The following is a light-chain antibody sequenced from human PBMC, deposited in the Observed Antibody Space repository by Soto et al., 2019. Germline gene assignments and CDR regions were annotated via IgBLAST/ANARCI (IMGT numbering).Light chain of an antibody. Sequence: QSALTQPASVSGSPGRSITISCTGTSSDVGGYNYVSWYQQHPGKAPKLMIYEVSNRPSGVSNRFSGSKSGNTASLTISGLQAEDEADYYCSSDTSSSTVVFGGGTKLTVL. J-gene: IGLJ2*01. V-gene: IGLV2-14*01. CDR1: SSDVGGYNY. CDR3: SSDTSSSTVV. CDR2: EVS.